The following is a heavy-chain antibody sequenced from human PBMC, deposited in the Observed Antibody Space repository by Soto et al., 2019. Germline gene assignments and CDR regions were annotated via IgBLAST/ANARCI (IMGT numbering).Heavy chain of an antibody. J-gene: IGHJ4*02. V-gene: IGHV1-46*03. D-gene: IGHD3-10*01. Sequence: QVELVQSGAEVKKPGASVKVSCKASGYIFTSYYLHWVRQAPGQGLEWMGWINPFDGSRMFAQSFKGRVTSTRDTPTSTVYMELSGLISDDTAVYYCSSVDPGETSPFDHWGQGTLVTVSS. CDR2: INPFDGSR. CDR1: GYIFTSYY. CDR3: SSVDPGETSPFDH.